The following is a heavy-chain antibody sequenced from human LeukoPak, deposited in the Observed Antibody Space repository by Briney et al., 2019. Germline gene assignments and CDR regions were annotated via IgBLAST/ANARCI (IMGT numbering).Heavy chain of an antibody. CDR1: GGSISSYY. J-gene: IGHJ4*02. Sequence: KPSETLSLTCTVSGGSISSYYWTWIRQPPGKGLEWIGSIYYSGSTYYNPSLKSRVTISVDTSKNQFSLKLSSVTAADTAVYYCARDGAPWIQLSQGRYYFDYWGQGTLVTVSS. CDR2: IYYSGST. D-gene: IGHD5-18*01. CDR3: ARDGAPWIQLSQGRYYFDY. V-gene: IGHV4-39*07.